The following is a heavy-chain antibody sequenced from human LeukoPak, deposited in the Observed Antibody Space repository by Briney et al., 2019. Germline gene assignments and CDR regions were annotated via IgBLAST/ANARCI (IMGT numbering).Heavy chain of an antibody. D-gene: IGHD2-2*01. CDR3: ARKLPERYCSSTSCYDSYYYMDV. CDR1: GGSISSYY. J-gene: IGHJ6*03. Sequence: SETLSLTCTVSGGSISSYYWSWIRQPAGKGLEWIGRIYTSGSTNYNPSLKSRVTISVDRSKNQFSLKLSSVTAADTAVYYCARKLPERYCSSTSCYDSYYYMDVWGKGTTVTVSS. CDR2: IYTSGST. V-gene: IGHV4-4*07.